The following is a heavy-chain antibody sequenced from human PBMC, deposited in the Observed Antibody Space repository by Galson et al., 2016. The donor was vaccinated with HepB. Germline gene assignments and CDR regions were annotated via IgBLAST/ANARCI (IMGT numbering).Heavy chain of an antibody. J-gene: IGHJ5*02. CDR2: VYHSGNT. CDR1: GGSISSRGYY. D-gene: IGHD3-22*01. Sequence: TLSLTCTVSGGSISSRGYYWSWIRQHPGKGLECIGYVYHSGNTYYNPSLKSRVSISVDTSKNQFSLKLNSVTATDTAVYYCARRGTDEVYQDNSGYYVWFDPWGQGTLVIVSS. V-gene: IGHV4-31*03. CDR3: ARRGTDEVYQDNSGYYVWFDP.